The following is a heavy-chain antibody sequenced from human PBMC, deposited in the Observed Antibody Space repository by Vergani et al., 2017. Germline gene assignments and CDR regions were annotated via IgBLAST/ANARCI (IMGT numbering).Heavy chain of an antibody. V-gene: IGHV5-51*01. CDR3: ARYKWDGELLWFGELPYAFDI. Sequence: EVQLVQSGAEVKKPGESLKISCKGSGYSFTSYWIGWVRQMPGKGLEWMGIIYPGDSDTRYSPSFQGQVTISADKSISTAYLQWSSLKASDTAMYYCARYKWDGELLWFGELPYAFDIWGQGTMVTVSS. D-gene: IGHD3-10*01. CDR1: GYSFTSYW. CDR2: IYPGDSDT. J-gene: IGHJ3*02.